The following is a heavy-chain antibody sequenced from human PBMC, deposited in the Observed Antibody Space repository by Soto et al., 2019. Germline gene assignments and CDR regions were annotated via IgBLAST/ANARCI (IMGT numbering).Heavy chain of an antibody. CDR2: IYYSGST. V-gene: IGHV4-59*11. CDR1: GGSMSSHY. CDR3: ARDQGGTQYSEF. J-gene: IGHJ2*01. D-gene: IGHD2-15*01. Sequence: SETLSLTCTVSGGSMSSHYWSWIRQPPGKGLEWIAYIYYSGSTNYNPSLRSRVTLSVDTSKSQFSLRVNSVTAADTAVYYWARDQGGTQYSEFWGRGTMVT.